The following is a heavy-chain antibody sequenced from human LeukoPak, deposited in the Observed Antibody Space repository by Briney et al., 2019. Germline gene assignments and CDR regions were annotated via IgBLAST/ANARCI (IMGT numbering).Heavy chain of an antibody. CDR1: GFTFSGSA. Sequence: GGSLRLSCAASGFTFSGSAMHWVRQASGKGLEWVGRIRSKANSYATAYAASVKGRFTISRDDSKNTAYLQMNSLKTEDTAVYYCTRSYYDSSGYEHFDYWGQGTLVTVSS. V-gene: IGHV3-73*01. CDR3: TRSYYDSSGYEHFDY. D-gene: IGHD3-22*01. CDR2: IRSKANSYAT. J-gene: IGHJ4*02.